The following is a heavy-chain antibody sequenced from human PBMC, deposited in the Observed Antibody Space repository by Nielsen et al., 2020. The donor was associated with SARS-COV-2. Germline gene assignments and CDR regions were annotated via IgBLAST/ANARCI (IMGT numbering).Heavy chain of an antibody. Sequence: SETLSLTCTVSGYSISSDYYWGWIRQSPGKGLEWIENIYHSGSTFYNPSLKSRVIISVDTSKTQFSLKLRSVTAADTAVYYCARVISPGSGSYRWFDPWGQGTLVTVSS. CDR3: ARVISPGSGSYRWFDP. CDR1: GYSISSDYY. D-gene: IGHD3-10*01. CDR2: IYHSGST. V-gene: IGHV4-38-2*02. J-gene: IGHJ5*02.